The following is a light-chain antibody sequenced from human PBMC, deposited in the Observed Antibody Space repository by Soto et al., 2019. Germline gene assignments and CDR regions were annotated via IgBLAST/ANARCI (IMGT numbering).Light chain of an antibody. J-gene: IGLJ1*01. V-gene: IGLV2-14*01. Sequence: QSVLTQPASVSGSPGQSITISCTGTSSDVGGYNYVSWYQQHPGKAPKLIIYEVSNRPSGVSNRFSGSKSDNTASLTISGLQAEDEADYYCSSYTSSHTYLFGTGTKLTVL. CDR1: SSDVGGYNY. CDR3: SSYTSSHTYL. CDR2: EVS.